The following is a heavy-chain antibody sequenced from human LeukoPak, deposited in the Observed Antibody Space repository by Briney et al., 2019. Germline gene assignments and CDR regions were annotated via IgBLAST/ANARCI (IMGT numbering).Heavy chain of an antibody. Sequence: PSETLSLTCIVSGGSISSSSYYWGWIRQPPGKGLEWTGSIYYSGSTYYNPSLKSRVTISVDTSKNQFSLKLSSATAADTAVYYCARQGRFSSGWAFDYWGQGTLVTVSS. J-gene: IGHJ4*02. CDR3: ARQGRFSSGWAFDY. D-gene: IGHD6-19*01. CDR2: IYYSGST. V-gene: IGHV4-39*01. CDR1: GGSISSSSYY.